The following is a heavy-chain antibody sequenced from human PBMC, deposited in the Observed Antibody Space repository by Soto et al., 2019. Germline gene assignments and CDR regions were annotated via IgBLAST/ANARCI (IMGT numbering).Heavy chain of an antibody. CDR3: ANLFGWFGESPRRASKDYFDY. Sequence: GGSLRLSCAASGFTFSSYAMSWVRQAPGKGLEWVSAISGSGGSTYYADSVKGRFTISRDNSKNTLYLQMNSLRAEDTAVYYCANLFGWFGESPRRASKDYFDYWGQGTLVTVSS. J-gene: IGHJ4*02. D-gene: IGHD3-10*01. CDR1: GFTFSSYA. CDR2: ISGSGGST. V-gene: IGHV3-23*01.